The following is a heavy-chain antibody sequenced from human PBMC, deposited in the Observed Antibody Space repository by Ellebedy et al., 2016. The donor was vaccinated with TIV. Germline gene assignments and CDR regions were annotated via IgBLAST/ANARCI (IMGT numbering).Heavy chain of an antibody. CDR2: INHSGST. CDR3: ARVRQRLYSSSSGLFDY. CDR1: GGSFSGYY. D-gene: IGHD6-13*01. Sequence: MPSETLSLTCAVYGGSFSGYYWSWIRQPPGKGLEWIGEINHSGSTNYNPSLKSRVTISVDTSKNQFSLKLSSVTAADTAVYYCARVRQRLYSSSSGLFDYWGQGTLVTVSS. J-gene: IGHJ4*02. V-gene: IGHV4-34*01.